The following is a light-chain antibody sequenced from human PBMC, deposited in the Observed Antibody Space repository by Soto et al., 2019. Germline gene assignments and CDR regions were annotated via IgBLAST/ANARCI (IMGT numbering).Light chain of an antibody. V-gene: IGKV3-11*01. CDR3: QQRSNWPPEVT. Sequence: EIVLTQSPDTLSLSPGEGATLSCRASQSVSSSLAWYQQKPGQAPRLLIYDASNRATGIPARFSGSGSGTDFTLTISSLEPEDFAVYYCQQRSNWPPEVTFGPGTKVDIK. CDR1: QSVSSS. J-gene: IGKJ3*01. CDR2: DAS.